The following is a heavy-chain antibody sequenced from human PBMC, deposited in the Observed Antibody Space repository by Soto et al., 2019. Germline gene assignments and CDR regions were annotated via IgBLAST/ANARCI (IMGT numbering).Heavy chain of an antibody. V-gene: IGHV1-18*04. Sequence: QVQLVQSGAEVKKPGASVKVSCKASGYTFTSYGISWVRQAPGQGLEWMGWISAYNGNTNYAQKLQDRVTMTTDTSTSIAYMKLRSLRSDDTAVYYCARDYSGWLPDYWGQGTLVTVSS. CDR3: ARDYSGWLPDY. J-gene: IGHJ4*02. CDR1: GYTFTSYG. CDR2: ISAYNGNT. D-gene: IGHD5-12*01.